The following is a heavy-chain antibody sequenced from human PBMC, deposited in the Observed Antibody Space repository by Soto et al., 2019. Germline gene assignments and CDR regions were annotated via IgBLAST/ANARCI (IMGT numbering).Heavy chain of an antibody. CDR3: VRQMYYDTSGFDY. Sequence: GESLKISCKGSGYSFTNFWIGWVRQMPGKGLEWMGIFYPGDSDTRYSPSFQGQVTISADRSISTAYLQWSSLRTSDTAMYYCVRQMYYDTSGFDYWGQGTLVTVSS. CDR1: GYSFTNFW. V-gene: IGHV5-51*01. CDR2: FYPGDSDT. J-gene: IGHJ4*02. D-gene: IGHD3-22*01.